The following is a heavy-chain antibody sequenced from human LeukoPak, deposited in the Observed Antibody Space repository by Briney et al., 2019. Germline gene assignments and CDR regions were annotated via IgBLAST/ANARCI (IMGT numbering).Heavy chain of an antibody. CDR3: ARITQQLVEFDY. CDR2: IYHSGST. Sequence: SETLSLTCAVSGDSISSSNWWSWVRQPPGKGLEWIGEIYHSGSTNYNPSLKSRVTISVDKSKNQFSLKLSSVTAADTAVYYCARITQQLVEFDYWGQGTLVTVSS. CDR1: GDSISSSNW. J-gene: IGHJ4*02. V-gene: IGHV4-4*02. D-gene: IGHD6-13*01.